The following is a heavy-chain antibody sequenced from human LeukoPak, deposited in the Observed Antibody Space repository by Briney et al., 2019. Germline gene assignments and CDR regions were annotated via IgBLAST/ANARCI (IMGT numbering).Heavy chain of an antibody. CDR3: ARTTVTPYGMDV. D-gene: IGHD4-17*01. J-gene: IGHJ6*02. V-gene: IGHV4-39*01. CDR1: GGSISSSSYY. Sequence: SETLSLTCTVSGGSISSSSYYWGWIRQPPGKGLEWIGSIYYSGSTYYNPSLKSRVTISVDTSKTQFSLKLSSVTAADTAVYYCARTTVTPYGMDVWGQGTTVTVSS. CDR2: IYYSGST.